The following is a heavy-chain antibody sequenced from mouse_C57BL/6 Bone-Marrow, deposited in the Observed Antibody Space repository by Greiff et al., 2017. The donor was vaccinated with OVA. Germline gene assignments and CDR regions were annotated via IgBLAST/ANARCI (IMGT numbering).Heavy chain of an antibody. D-gene: IGHD1-1*01. J-gene: IGHJ4*01. CDR3: ARGTVVPVMDY. CDR2: IDPSDSYT. CDR1: GYTFTSYW. Sequence: QVQLKQPGAELVKPGASVKLSCKASGYTFTSYWMQWVKQRPGQGLEWIGEIDPSDSYTNYNQKFKGKATLTVDTSSSTAYMQLSSLTSEDSAVYYCARGTVVPVMDYWGQGNPVTVSS. V-gene: IGHV1-50*01.